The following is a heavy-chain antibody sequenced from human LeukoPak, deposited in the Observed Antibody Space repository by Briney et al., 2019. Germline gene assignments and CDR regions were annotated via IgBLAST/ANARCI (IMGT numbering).Heavy chain of an antibody. J-gene: IGHJ6*03. CDR3: AKGSKAVLFTRDHYMDV. Sequence: GGSLRLSCAASGFTYSSYDIHWVRQAPGKGLEWVAFIRYDGSNKYYADSVRGRFTISRDNSKNTLYLQMNSLRAEDTAVYFCAKGSKAVLFTRDHYMDVWGKGTTVTISS. V-gene: IGHV3-30*02. CDR2: IRYDGSNK. CDR1: GFTYSSYD. D-gene: IGHD6-19*01.